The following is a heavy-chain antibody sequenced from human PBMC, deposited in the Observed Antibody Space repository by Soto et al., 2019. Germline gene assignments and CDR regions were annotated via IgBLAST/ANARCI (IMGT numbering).Heavy chain of an antibody. Sequence: EVQLLESGGGLVQPGGSLRLSCAASGFTFSSYAMSWVRQAPGKGLEWVSAISGSGGSTYYADSVKGRFTISRDNSKNTLYLQMNSRRAEDTAVYYCAKVMVRGEGFDYWGQGTLVTVSS. CDR2: ISGSGGST. CDR3: AKVMVRGEGFDY. CDR1: GFTFSSYA. J-gene: IGHJ4*02. V-gene: IGHV3-23*01. D-gene: IGHD3-10*01.